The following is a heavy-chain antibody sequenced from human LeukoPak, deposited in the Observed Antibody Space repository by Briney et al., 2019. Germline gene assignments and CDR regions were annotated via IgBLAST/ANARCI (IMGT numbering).Heavy chain of an antibody. CDR3: ARGGLGAASPY. J-gene: IGHJ4*02. D-gene: IGHD6-13*01. V-gene: IGHV1-8*01. CDR2: ITPNSGNT. Sequence: ASVKLSCKASGYTFTSYDINWVRQATGQGLEWMGWITPNSGNTGYAQKVQGRVTMTRNTSIITAYMELSSLRSEDTAVYYCARGGLGAASPYWGQGTLVTASS. CDR1: GYTFTSYD.